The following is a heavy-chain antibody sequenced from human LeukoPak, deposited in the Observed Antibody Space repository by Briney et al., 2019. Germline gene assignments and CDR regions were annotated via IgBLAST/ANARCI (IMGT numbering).Heavy chain of an antibody. CDR1: GFTFSSYG. J-gene: IGHJ4*02. Sequence: GGSLRLSCAASGFTFSSYGMHWVRQAPGKGLEWVAVIWYDGSNKYYADSVKGRFTISRDNSKNTLYLQMNSLRAEDTAVYYCARASMTTVTYFDYWGQGTLVTVSS. V-gene: IGHV3-33*01. CDR3: ARASMTTVTYFDY. CDR2: IWYDGSNK. D-gene: IGHD4-11*01.